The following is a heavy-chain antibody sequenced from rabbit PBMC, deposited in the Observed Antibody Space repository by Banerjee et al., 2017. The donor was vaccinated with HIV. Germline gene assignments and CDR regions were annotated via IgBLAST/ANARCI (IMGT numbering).Heavy chain of an antibody. CDR1: GFSFSSSDY. J-gene: IGHJ4*01. Sequence: QSLEESGGDLVKPGASLTLTCTASGFSFSSSDYMCWVRQAPGKGLEWIACIYAGDGSTDYASWAKGRFTISKPSSTTVTLQMTSLTAADTATHFCARGYAGYAAYDYANLWGQGTLVTVS. V-gene: IGHV1S40*01. CDR2: IYAGDGST. CDR3: ARGYAGYAAYDYANL. D-gene: IGHD7-1*01.